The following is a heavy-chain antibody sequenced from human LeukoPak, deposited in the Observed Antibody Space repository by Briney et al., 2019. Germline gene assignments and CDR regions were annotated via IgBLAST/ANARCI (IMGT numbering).Heavy chain of an antibody. CDR2: INHSGST. CDR1: GGSFSGYY. CDR3: ARVGSSGYYGP. V-gene: IGHV4-34*01. D-gene: IGHD3-22*01. J-gene: IGHJ5*02. Sequence: SETLSLTCAVYGGSFSGYYWSWIRQPPGKGLEWIGEINHSGSTNYNPSLKSRVTISVDTSKNQFSLKLSSVTAADTAVYYCARVGSSGYYGPWGQGTLVTVSS.